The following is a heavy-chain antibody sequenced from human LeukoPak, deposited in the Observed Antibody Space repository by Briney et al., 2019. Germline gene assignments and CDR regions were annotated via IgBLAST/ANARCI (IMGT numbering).Heavy chain of an antibody. D-gene: IGHD3-16*01. CDR3: ARLTFGGVIGFDY. CDR1: GFTFSSYS. J-gene: IGHJ4*02. CDR2: ISSSGSHM. Sequence: GGSLRLSCAASGFTFSSYSMNWVRQAPGKGLEWVSSISSSGSHMYYADSVKGRFTISRDNAKNSLYLQMNSLRAEDTAVYYCARLTFGGVIGFDYWGQGTLVAVSS. V-gene: IGHV3-21*01.